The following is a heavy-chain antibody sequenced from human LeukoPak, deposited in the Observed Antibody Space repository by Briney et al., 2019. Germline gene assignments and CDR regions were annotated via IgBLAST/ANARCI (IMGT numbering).Heavy chain of an antibody. V-gene: IGHV1-69*06. CDR2: IIPIFGTA. J-gene: IGHJ6*03. CDR1: GYTFTSYY. D-gene: IGHD2-2*02. Sequence: SVKVSCKASGYTFTSYYMHWVRQAPGQGLEWMGGIIPIFGTANYAQKFQGRVTITADKSTSTAYMELSSLRSEDTAVYYCARDTGYCSSTSCYRAYYYYYYMDVWGKGTTVTVSS. CDR3: ARDTGYCSSTSCYRAYYYYYYMDV.